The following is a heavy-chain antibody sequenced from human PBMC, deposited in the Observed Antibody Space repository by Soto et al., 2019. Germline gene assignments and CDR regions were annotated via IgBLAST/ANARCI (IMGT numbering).Heavy chain of an antibody. CDR3: ARDVSPWGCSGGSCYRGDFDY. Sequence: QVQLVQSGAEVKKPGASVKVSCKASGYTFTSYGISWVRQAPGQGLEWMGWISAYNGNTNYAQKLQGRVTMTTDTSTSTAYMELRSLRSDDTAVYYCARDVSPWGCSGGSCYRGDFDYWGQGTLVTVSS. D-gene: IGHD2-15*01. V-gene: IGHV1-18*01. CDR2: ISAYNGNT. J-gene: IGHJ4*02. CDR1: GYTFTSYG.